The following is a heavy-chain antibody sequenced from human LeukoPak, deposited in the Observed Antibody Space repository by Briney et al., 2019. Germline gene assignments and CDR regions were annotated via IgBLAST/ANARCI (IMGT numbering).Heavy chain of an antibody. CDR2: IYSGGST. J-gene: IGHJ6*03. D-gene: IGHD3-10*01. CDR1: GFTVSSNY. Sequence: GGSLRLSCAASGFTVSSNYMSWVRQAPGKGLEWVSVIYSGGSTYYADSVKGRFTISRDNSKNTLYLQMNSLRAEDTAVYYCARDRPGMYYYGSGSYFYYYMDVWGKGTTVTISS. V-gene: IGHV3-66*01. CDR3: ARDRPGMYYYGSGSYFYYYMDV.